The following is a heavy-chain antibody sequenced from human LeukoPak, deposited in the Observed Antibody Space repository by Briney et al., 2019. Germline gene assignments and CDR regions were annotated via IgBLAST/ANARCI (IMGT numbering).Heavy chain of an antibody. CDR1: GFTFSSYG. CDR2: ISYDGSNK. V-gene: IGHV3-30*18. J-gene: IGHJ4*02. Sequence: PGGSLRLSCAASGFTFSSYGMHRVRQAPGKGLEWVAAISYDGSNKYYADSVKGRFTISRDNSKNTLYLQMNSLRAEDTAVYYCAKTWVKGFYDSSPGYWGQGTLVTVSS. D-gene: IGHD3-22*01. CDR3: AKTWVKGFYDSSPGY.